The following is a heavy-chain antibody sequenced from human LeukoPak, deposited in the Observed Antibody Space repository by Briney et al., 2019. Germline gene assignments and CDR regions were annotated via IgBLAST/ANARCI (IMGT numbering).Heavy chain of an antibody. Sequence: SGPTLLNPTPTLTLTCTFSGFSLSTSGVGVGWIRQPPGKALEWLSLIYWDDDKRYSPSLESRLAITKDTSKNQVVLTMTNMDPLDTATYYCAVIAARTTPFDYWGQGTLVTVSS. J-gene: IGHJ4*02. CDR1: GFSLSTSGVG. D-gene: IGHD6-6*01. CDR3: AVIAARTTPFDY. CDR2: IYWDDDK. V-gene: IGHV2-5*02.